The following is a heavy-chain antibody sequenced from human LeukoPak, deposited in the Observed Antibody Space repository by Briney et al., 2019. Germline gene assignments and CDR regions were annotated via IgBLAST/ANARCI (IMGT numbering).Heavy chain of an antibody. J-gene: IGHJ4*02. D-gene: IGHD6-13*01. V-gene: IGHV3-48*01. Sequence: PGGSLRLSCAASGFIFSTYSMNWVRQAPGKGLEWVSYISSSSSTIFYADSVKGRFTISRDNAKSSLYLQMSSLRAEDTAVYYCAREGLYSTSWPSDYWGQGTLVTVSS. CDR1: GFIFSTYS. CDR2: ISSSSSTI. CDR3: AREGLYSTSWPSDY.